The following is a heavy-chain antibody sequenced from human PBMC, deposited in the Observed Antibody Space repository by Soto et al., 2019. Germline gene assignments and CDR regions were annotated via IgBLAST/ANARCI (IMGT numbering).Heavy chain of an antibody. V-gene: IGHV3-23*01. CDR2: ISGSGGST. J-gene: IGHJ4*02. CDR3: AKGGFLEWLSSIYYFDY. Sequence: GGSLRLSCAASGFTFSSYAMSWVRQAPGKGLEWVSAISGSGGSTYYADSVKGRFTISRDNSKNTLYLQMNSLRAEDTAVYYCAKGGFLEWLSSIYYFDYWGQGTLVTVSS. D-gene: IGHD3-3*01. CDR1: GFTFSSYA.